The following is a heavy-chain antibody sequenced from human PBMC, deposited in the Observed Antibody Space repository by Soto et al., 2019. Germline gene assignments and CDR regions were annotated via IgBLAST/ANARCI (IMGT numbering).Heavy chain of an antibody. CDR1: GGSISSYY. CDR2: IYYSGST. D-gene: IGHD6-19*01. CDR3: ARHEGSSGLYFDY. Sequence: SETLSLTCTVSGGSISSYYWSWIRQPPGKGLEWIGYIYYSGSTNYNPSLKSRVTISVDTSKNQFSLKLSSVTAADTAVYYCARHEGSSGLYFDYWGQGTLVPSPQ. J-gene: IGHJ4*02. V-gene: IGHV4-59*08.